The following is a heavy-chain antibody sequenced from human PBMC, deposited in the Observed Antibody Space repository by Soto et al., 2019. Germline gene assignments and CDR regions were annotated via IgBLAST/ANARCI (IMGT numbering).Heavy chain of an antibody. D-gene: IGHD6-13*01. CDR3: ARDLAAAGSFHH. J-gene: IGHJ1*01. CDR1: GYTFTGYY. Sequence: ASVKVSCKASGYTFTGYYLHWVRQAPGQGLEGMGWINPNSGGTKYAQKFQGRVTMTRDTSISKAYMELSRLRSDDTAVYYCARDLAAAGSFHHWGQGTRVTVSS. V-gene: IGHV1-2*02. CDR2: INPNSGGT.